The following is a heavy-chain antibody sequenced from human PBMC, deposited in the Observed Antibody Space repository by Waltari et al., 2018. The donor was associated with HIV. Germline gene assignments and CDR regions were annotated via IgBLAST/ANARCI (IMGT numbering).Heavy chain of an antibody. V-gene: IGHV4-61*01. Sequence: QVQLQESGPGLVKPSETLSLTCTVSDGSVSSGSHYWSWIRQPPGKGLEWIGYIYYSGRTNYNPSLKSRFTISVATSKNQFSLKLSSVTAADTAVYYCARKYDSDAFDIWGQGTMVTVSS. CDR3: ARKYDSDAFDI. J-gene: IGHJ3*02. D-gene: IGHD3-16*01. CDR2: IYYSGRT. CDR1: DGSVSSGSHY.